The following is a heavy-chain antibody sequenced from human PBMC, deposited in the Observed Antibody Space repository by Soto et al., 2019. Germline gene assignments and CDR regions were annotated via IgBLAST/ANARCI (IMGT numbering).Heavy chain of an antibody. D-gene: IGHD6-6*01. CDR3: ARESSSPNYYYYGMDV. Sequence: QVQLVQSGAEVKKPGSSVKVSCRASGGTFSSYAVSWVRQAPGQGLAWMGVIIPLLNTPKYVEKFQGRVTITADASATTAYLELSSLTSEDTAVYYCARESSSPNYYYYGMDVWGQGTTVTVSS. V-gene: IGHV1-69*01. CDR1: GGTFSSYA. CDR2: IIPLLNTP. J-gene: IGHJ6*02.